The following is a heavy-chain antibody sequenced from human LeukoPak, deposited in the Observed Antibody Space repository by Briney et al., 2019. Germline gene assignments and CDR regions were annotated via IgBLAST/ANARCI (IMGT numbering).Heavy chain of an antibody. CDR1: GGSISNYY. V-gene: IGHV4-4*07. D-gene: IGHD2-15*01. J-gene: IGHJ6*03. CDR3: AKGPHRESHCSGGSCYPEGYYYYYMDV. Sequence: SETLSLICTVSGGSISNYYWSWIRQPAGKGLEWIGRIYAGGTASYNPSLKSRVTMSADMSKNQLSLKLTSVTAADTAVYYCAKGPHRESHCSGGSCYPEGYYYYYMDVWGKGTTVTVSS. CDR2: IYAGGTA.